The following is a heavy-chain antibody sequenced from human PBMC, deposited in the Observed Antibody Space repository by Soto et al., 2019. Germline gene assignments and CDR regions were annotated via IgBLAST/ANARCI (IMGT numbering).Heavy chain of an antibody. J-gene: IGHJ6*02. Sequence: PGGSLRLSCVASGFTFSTDSMNWVRQAPGKGLEWVAHISTSGATRYYADSVKGRFTISRDNAKNSLYLQMNSLRAEDTAVYYCARDSIRYNWNPPHLPNYYYYGMDVWGQGTTVTVSS. CDR1: GFTFSTDS. CDR3: ARDSIRYNWNPPHLPNYYYYGMDV. CDR2: ISTSGATR. V-gene: IGHV3-48*04. D-gene: IGHD1-20*01.